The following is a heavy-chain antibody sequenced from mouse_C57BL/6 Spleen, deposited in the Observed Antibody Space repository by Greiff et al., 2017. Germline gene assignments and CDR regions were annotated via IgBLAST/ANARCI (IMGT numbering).Heavy chain of an antibody. CDR1: GFNIKNTC. CDR2: IDPANGNT. D-gene: IGHD1-1*01. V-gene: IGHV14-3*01. J-gene: IGHJ2*01. Sequence: VQLKQSVAELERPGASVKLSCTASGFNIKNTCMHWVKQRPGQGLEWIGRIDPANGNTKYARKFQGKATITADTSSNTADLQLSRLTSEETANYSVAISTTSVAPHYYYWGQGTTLTAAS. CDR3: AISTTSVAPHYYY.